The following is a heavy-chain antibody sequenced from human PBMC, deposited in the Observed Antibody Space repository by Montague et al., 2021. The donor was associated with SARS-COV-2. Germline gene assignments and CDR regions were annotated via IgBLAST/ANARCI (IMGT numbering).Heavy chain of an antibody. J-gene: IGHJ5*02. CDR3: ARPVSYYDILSSSTNWFDP. CDR1: GGSISSSSYY. V-gene: IGHV4-39*01. D-gene: IGHD3-9*01. CDR2: IYCSGST. Sequence: SETRSLTCTVSGGSISSSSYYWGWIRQPPGKGLEWIGSIYCSGSTYYNPSLKSRVTISVDTSKNQFSLKLSSATAADTAVYYCARPVSYYDILSSSTNWFDPWGQGTLVTVSS.